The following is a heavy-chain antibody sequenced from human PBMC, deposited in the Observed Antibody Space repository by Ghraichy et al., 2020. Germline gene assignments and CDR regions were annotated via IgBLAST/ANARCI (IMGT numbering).Heavy chain of an antibody. J-gene: IGHJ3*02. CDR1: GFTFSSYA. CDR2: ISGSGGST. D-gene: IGHD2-2*01. CDR3: ANAPSFRGVVVPATDAFDI. Sequence: GGSLRLSCAASGFTFSSYAMSWVRQAPGKGLEWVSAISGSGGSTYYADSVKGRFTISRDNSKNTLYLQMNSLRAEDTAVYYCANAPSFRGVVVPATDAFDIWGQGTMVTVSS. V-gene: IGHV3-23*01.